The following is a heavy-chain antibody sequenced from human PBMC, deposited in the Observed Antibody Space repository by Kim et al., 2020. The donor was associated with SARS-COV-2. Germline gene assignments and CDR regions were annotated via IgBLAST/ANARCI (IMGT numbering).Heavy chain of an antibody. CDR2: VSDDGKT. V-gene: IGHV4-39*07. Sequence: SETLSLTCTVSGGSIISSTHYWGWVRQAPGKGLVWIGSVSDDGKTWYDPSLKSRATLSIDKSNNQFFLRLTSVTAADTAVYFCVKVDEEFDNCGHGSLVT. J-gene: IGHJ4*01. CDR1: GGSIISSTHY. CDR3: VKVDEEFDN.